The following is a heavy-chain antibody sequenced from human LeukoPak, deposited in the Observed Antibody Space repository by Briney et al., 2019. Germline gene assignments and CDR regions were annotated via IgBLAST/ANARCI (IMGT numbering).Heavy chain of an antibody. CDR2: INPSGGST. J-gene: IGHJ4*02. D-gene: IGHD6-13*01. Sequence: ASVKVSCKASGYTFTSYYMHWVRQAPGQGLEWMGIINPSGGSTSYAQKFQGRVTMTRDTSTSTVYMELSSLRSEDTAVYYCARDDEFGSSWSYFDYWGQGTLVTVSS. CDR3: ARDDEFGSSWSYFDY. V-gene: IGHV1-46*01. CDR1: GYTFTSYY.